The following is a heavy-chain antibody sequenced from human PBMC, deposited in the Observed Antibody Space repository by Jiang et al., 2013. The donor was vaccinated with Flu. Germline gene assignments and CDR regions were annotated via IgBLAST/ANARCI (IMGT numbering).Heavy chain of an antibody. CDR2: IYYSGSTDSGST. V-gene: IGHV4-39*01. D-gene: IGHD1-26*01. CDR3: AKHLVAVPGGSSFDY. Sequence: GLVKPSETLSLTCTVSGGAISSSSFFWGWIRQPPGKGLEWIGSIYYSGSTDSGSTYYNPSLKSRVTISLDTPKNQFSLKLNSVTAADSAVYYCAKHLVAVPGGSSFDYWGQGTLVTVSS. CDR1: GGAISSSSFF. J-gene: IGHJ4*02.